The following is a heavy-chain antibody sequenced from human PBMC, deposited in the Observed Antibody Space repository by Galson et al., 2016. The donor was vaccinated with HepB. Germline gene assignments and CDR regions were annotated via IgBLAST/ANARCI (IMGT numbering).Heavy chain of an antibody. CDR3: ARPRHYDFWSGYSD. V-gene: IGHV3-30-3*01. J-gene: IGHJ4*02. CDR2: ISYDGSSK. Sequence: SLRLSCAASGFNFRSYAMHWVRQAPGKGLEWVAVISYDGSSKYYADSVKGRFTIPRDNSKSTLYVQMNSLRAEDTAVYYCARPRHYDFWSGYSDWGQGALVTVSS. CDR1: GFNFRSYA. D-gene: IGHD3-3*01.